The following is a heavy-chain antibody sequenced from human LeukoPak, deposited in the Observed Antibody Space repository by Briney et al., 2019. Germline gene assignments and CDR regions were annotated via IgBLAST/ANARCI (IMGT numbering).Heavy chain of an antibody. CDR3: ARISRDGFSRDY. D-gene: IGHD5-24*01. J-gene: IGHJ4*02. CDR1: GGSFSGFY. CDR2: INHSGST. Sequence: PSETLSLTCAVYGGSFSGFYWSWIRQPPGKGLEWIGEINHSGSTNYNPSLKSRVTISVDTSKNQFSLKLSSVTAADTAVYYCARISRDGFSRDYWGQGTLVTVSS. V-gene: IGHV4-34*01.